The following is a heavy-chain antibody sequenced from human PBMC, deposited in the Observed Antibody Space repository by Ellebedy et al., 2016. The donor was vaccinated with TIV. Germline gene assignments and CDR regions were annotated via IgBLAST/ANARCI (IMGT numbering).Heavy chain of an antibody. V-gene: IGHV1-69*13. CDR2: IIPIFGTA. D-gene: IGHD4-17*01. Sequence: ASVKVSCKASGGTFSSYAISWVRQAPGQGLEWMGGIIPIFGTANYAQKFQGRVTITADESTSTAYMELSSLRSDDTAVYYCARAWSYGDYRSYYYGMDVWGQGTTVTVSS. J-gene: IGHJ6*02. CDR3: ARAWSYGDYRSYYYGMDV. CDR1: GGTFSSYA.